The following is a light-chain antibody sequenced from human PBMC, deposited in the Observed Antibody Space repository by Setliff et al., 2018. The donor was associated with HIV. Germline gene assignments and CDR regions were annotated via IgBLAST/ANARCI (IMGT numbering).Light chain of an antibody. V-gene: IGLV3-21*03. Sequence: ELTKQPSVSVAPGKTARINCGGNNIGSKSVHWYQQKPGQAPVLVVYDDSDRPSGIPERFSGSNSGNTATLTISRVEAGDEADYYCQVWDSSSDHPVYVYGTGTKVTVL. CDR1: NIGSKS. J-gene: IGLJ1*01. CDR3: QVWDSSSDHPVYV. CDR2: DDS.